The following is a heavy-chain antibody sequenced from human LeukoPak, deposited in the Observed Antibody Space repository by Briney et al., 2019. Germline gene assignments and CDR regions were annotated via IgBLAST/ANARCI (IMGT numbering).Heavy chain of an antibody. D-gene: IGHD3-3*01. CDR2: ISYDGSNK. V-gene: IGHV3-30*18. Sequence: RSLRLSCAASGFTFSSYGMHWVRQAPGKGPEWVALISYDGSNKYYADSVKGRFTIYRDNSKNTLYLQMNSLRAEDTAVYYCAKGYYDFWSGYYMPGGMDVWGQGTTVTVSS. J-gene: IGHJ6*02. CDR1: GFTFSSYG. CDR3: AKGYYDFWSGYYMPGGMDV.